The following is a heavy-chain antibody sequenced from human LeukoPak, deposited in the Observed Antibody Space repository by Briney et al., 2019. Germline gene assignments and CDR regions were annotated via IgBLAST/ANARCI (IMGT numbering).Heavy chain of an antibody. Sequence: GGSLRLSCAASGFTFSSYSMTWVRQAPGKGLEWVSYISSSSSYIYYADSVKGRFTITRDNAKNSLYLQMNSLRAEDTAVYYCARDGYVFWSVLVPFDYWGQGTLGTVSS. D-gene: IGHD3-3*01. CDR2: ISSSSSYI. CDR1: GFTFSSYS. V-gene: IGHV3-21*01. CDR3: ARDGYVFWSVLVPFDY. J-gene: IGHJ4*02.